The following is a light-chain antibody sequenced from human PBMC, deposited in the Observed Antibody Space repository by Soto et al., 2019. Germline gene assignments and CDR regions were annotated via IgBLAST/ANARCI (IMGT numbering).Light chain of an antibody. CDR3: QQYNSSPMYT. Sequence: DIQMTQSPSTLSASVGDRVTITCRASQSISSWLAWYQQKPGKAPKLLIYDASSLESGVPSRFSGSVSGTEFTLTISSLQPDDFATYYCQQYNSSPMYTFGQGTKLEIK. CDR1: QSISSW. CDR2: DAS. V-gene: IGKV1-5*01. J-gene: IGKJ2*01.